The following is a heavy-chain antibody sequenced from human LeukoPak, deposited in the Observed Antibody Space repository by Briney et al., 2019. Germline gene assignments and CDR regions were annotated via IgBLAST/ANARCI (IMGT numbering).Heavy chain of an antibody. CDR2: IYHSGST. V-gene: IGHV4-30-2*01. CDR1: GGSISSGGYY. D-gene: IGHD3-3*01. J-gene: IGHJ6*03. Sequence: PSQTLSLTCTVSGGSISSGGYYWSWIRQPPGKGLEWIGYIYHSGSTYYNPSLKSRVTISVDRSKNQFSLELSSVTAADTAVYYCARSITIFGVVIARDYYMDVWGKGTTVTVSS. CDR3: ARSITIFGVVIARDYYMDV.